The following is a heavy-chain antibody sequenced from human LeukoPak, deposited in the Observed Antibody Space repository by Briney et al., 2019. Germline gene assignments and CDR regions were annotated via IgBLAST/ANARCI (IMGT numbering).Heavy chain of an antibody. CDR2: INHSGST. CDR3: ARNGGNSDFDY. Sequence: SETLSLTCAVYGGSFSGYYWSWIRQPPGKGLEWIGEINHSGSTNYNPSLKSRVTISVDKSKNQFSLRLTSVTAADTAVYYCARNGGNSDFDYWGQGTLVTVSS. CDR1: GGSFSGYY. V-gene: IGHV4-34*01. D-gene: IGHD4-23*01. J-gene: IGHJ4*02.